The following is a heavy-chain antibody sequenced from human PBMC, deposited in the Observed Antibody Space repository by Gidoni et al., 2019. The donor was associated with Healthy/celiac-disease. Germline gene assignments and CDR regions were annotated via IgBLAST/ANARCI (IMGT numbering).Heavy chain of an antibody. CDR1: GFSFSNAW. CDR3: TSEGQGVIYYYGMDV. V-gene: IGHV3-15*07. D-gene: IGHD3-16*02. Sequence: EVQLVESGGGVEQPGWSLRLSCAASGFSFSNAWMNWVRQAPGKGLECVGRIKRKTDGGTTDYAAPVKGRFNITRDDSKNTLYLQMNSLKTEDTAVYYCTSEGQGVIYYYGMDVWGQGTTVTVSS. J-gene: IGHJ6*02. CDR2: IKRKTDGGTT.